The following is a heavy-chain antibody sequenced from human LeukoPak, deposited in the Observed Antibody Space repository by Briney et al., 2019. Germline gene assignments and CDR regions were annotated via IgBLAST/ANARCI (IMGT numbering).Heavy chain of an antibody. CDR1: GDSISRHY. J-gene: IGHJ4*02. Sequence: SETLSLTCTVSGDSISRHYWSWIRQPPGKGLEWIGCIYCSGSTSYNPSLKSRVTISVGTSNNQFSLKLTSMTAADTAVYFCARERLIAGATVFDYWGQGTLVTVSS. CDR3: ARERLIAGATVFDY. V-gene: IGHV4-59*11. CDR2: IYCSGST. D-gene: IGHD1-26*01.